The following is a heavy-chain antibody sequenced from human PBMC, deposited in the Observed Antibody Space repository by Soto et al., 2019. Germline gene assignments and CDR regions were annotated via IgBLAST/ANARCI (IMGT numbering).Heavy chain of an antibody. Sequence: ASVKVSCKASGYTFTSYYMHWVRQAPGQGLEWMGIINPSGGSTSYAQKFQGRVTMTRDTSTSTVYMELSSLRSEDPAVYYCAGAPQGAVAGGFDSRGRETLVTVSA. D-gene: IGHD6-19*01. V-gene: IGHV1-46*03. CDR1: GYTFTSYY. CDR2: INPSGGST. CDR3: AGAPQGAVAGGFDS. J-gene: IGHJ4*02.